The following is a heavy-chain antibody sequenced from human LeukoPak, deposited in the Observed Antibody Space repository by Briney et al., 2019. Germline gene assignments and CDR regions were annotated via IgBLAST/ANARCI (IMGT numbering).Heavy chain of an antibody. CDR2: ISGSGGST. Sequence: GGSLRLSCAASGFTFSSYAMSWVRQAPGKGLEWVSAISGSGGSTYSADSVKGRFTISRDNSKNTLYLQMNSLRAEDTAVYYCARDSPYGGYFDLWGRGTLVTVSS. J-gene: IGHJ2*01. D-gene: IGHD4-17*01. CDR3: ARDSPYGGYFDL. V-gene: IGHV3-23*01. CDR1: GFTFSSYA.